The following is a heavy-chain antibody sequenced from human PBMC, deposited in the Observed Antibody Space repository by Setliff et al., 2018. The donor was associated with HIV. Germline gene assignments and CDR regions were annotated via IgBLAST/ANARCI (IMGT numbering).Heavy chain of an antibody. CDR1: GYRFTDFY. D-gene: IGHD6-19*01. V-gene: IGHV1-3*01. CDR3: ARERTTAGWETFDY. CDR2: INAGDDNT. Sequence: ASVKVSCKTFGYRFTDFYVNWVRQAPGQGLEWMGYINAGDDNTRYSEKFQGRVTITRDTSAATVYMELSSLRSEDTAVYYCARERTTAGWETFDYWGQGTLVTVSS. J-gene: IGHJ4*02.